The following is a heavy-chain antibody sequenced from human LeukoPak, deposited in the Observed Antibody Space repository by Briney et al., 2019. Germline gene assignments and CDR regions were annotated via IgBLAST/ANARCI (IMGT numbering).Heavy chain of an antibody. Sequence: GGSLRLSCAASGFTFSSYSMNWVRQAPGKGLEWVSYISSSSSTIYYADSVKGRFTISRDNAKNSLYLQMNSLRAEDTAVYYCARAKYYYDSSGGDAFDIWGQGTMVTVSS. CDR1: GFTFSSYS. D-gene: IGHD3-22*01. CDR2: ISSSSSTI. J-gene: IGHJ3*02. CDR3: ARAKYYYDSSGGDAFDI. V-gene: IGHV3-48*01.